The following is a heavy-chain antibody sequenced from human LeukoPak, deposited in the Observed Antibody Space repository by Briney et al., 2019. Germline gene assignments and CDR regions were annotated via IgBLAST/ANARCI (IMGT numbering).Heavy chain of an antibody. J-gene: IGHJ6*03. CDR3: ARMSSTEIYYFYYMDV. CDR1: RFTFSSYA. Sequence: GGSLRLSCAASRFTFSSYAMNWVRQAPGKGLEWVSAISNSGVSTYYADSVKGRFTISRDNSKNTLYLQVDSLRAEDTAVYYCARMSSTEIYYFYYMDVWGKGTTDTVSS. CDR2: ISNSGVST. D-gene: IGHD6-6*01. V-gene: IGHV3-23*01.